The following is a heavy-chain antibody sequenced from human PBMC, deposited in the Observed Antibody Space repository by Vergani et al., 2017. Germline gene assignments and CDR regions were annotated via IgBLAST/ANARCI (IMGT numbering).Heavy chain of an antibody. Sequence: QVQVVQSGAEVKKSGASVKVSCKTSGYTFSNYYMHWVRQAPGQGLEWMGIINPSGGHTNYAQKFQGRVTMTRDTSTSTVYMELSSLRSEDTAIYYCARYPAAAGKHWFDPWGQGTLVTVSS. J-gene: IGHJ5*02. D-gene: IGHD6-13*01. CDR3: ARYPAAAGKHWFDP. CDR1: GYTFSNYY. CDR2: INPSGGHT. V-gene: IGHV1-46*01.